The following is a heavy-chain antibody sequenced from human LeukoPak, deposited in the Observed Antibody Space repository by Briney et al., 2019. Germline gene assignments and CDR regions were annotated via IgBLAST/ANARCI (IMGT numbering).Heavy chain of an antibody. Sequence: SETLSLTCTVSGGSISSGSYCWSWIRQPAGKGLEWIGHIYSSGCNNYNPSLKGRVTISVDPSKNQCSLQLGSVTAADTAVYYCARDSGDYVWGSYRYENYFDYWGQGTLVTVSS. J-gene: IGHJ4*02. CDR3: ARDSGDYVWGSYRYENYFDY. CDR2: IYSSGCN. CDR1: GGSISSGSYC. V-gene: IGHV4-61*09. D-gene: IGHD3-16*02.